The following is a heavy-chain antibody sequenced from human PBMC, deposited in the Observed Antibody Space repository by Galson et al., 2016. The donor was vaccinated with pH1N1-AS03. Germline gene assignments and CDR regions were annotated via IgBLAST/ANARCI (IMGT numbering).Heavy chain of an antibody. Sequence: QSGAEVKKPGESLKISCKGSGYSFTSYWIGWVRQMPGKGLEWMGIIYPGDSDTRYSPSFQGQVTISADKSISTAYLQWSSLKASDTAMYYCARLGYYGSHSSPVYFDFWGQGALVTVSS. CDR3: ARLGYYGSHSSPVYFDF. CDR1: GYSFTSYW. D-gene: IGHD3-10*01. V-gene: IGHV5-51*01. J-gene: IGHJ4*02. CDR2: IYPGDSDT.